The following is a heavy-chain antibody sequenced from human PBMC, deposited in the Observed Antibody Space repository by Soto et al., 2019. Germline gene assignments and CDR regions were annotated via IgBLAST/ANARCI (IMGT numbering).Heavy chain of an antibody. J-gene: IGHJ6*02. CDR1: GFTFSSYS. Sequence: GGSLRLSCAASGFTFSSYSMNWVRQAPGKGLEWVSSISSSSSYIYYADSAKGRFTISRDNAKNSLYLQMNSLRAEDTAVYYCARVDKASYYYYGMDVWGQGTTVTVSS. V-gene: IGHV3-21*01. CDR2: ISSSSSYI. CDR3: ARVDKASYYYYGMDV.